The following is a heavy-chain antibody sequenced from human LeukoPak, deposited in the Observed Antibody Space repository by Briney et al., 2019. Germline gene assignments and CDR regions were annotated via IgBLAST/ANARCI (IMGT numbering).Heavy chain of an antibody. V-gene: IGHV3-21*04. D-gene: IGHD3-22*01. CDR2: ISSSSIYI. CDR3: AKARGLIGGAFDI. J-gene: IGHJ3*02. CDR1: GFTFSNYR. Sequence: PGGSLRLSCAASGFTFSNYRMNWVRQAPGKGLEWVSSISSSSIYIYYADSLKGRFTISRDNSKNSLYLQMNSLRTEDTALYYCAKARGLIGGAFDIWGQGTMVTVSS.